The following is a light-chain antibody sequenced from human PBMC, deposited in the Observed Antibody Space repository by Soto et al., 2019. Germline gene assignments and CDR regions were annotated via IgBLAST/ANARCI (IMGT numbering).Light chain of an antibody. CDR3: QVWDSSSDHVV. CDR2: YDN. Sequence: SYELTQPPSVSVAPGKTARITCGGNNIGSKSVHWYQQKPGQAPVLVIYYDNDRPSGIPERFSGSNSGNTATLTISRVEAGDEDDYYCQVWDSSSDHVVFGGGTKATVL. V-gene: IGLV3-21*04. J-gene: IGLJ2*01. CDR1: NIGSKS.